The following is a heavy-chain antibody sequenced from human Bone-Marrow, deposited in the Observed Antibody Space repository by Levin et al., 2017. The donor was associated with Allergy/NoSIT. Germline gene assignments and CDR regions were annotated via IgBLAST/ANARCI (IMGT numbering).Heavy chain of an antibody. V-gene: IGHV3-23*01. J-gene: IGHJ4*02. CDR1: GFTFINYD. CDR2: IGSRGGGT. CDR3: AREPRWLQLGAKDF. Sequence: PGGSLRLSCVVSGFTFINYDMIWVRQAPGKGLEWVSGIGSRGGGTYYAESVEGRFAISRDDAKSTLYLQMDSLRAEDTAVYYCAREPRWLQLGAKDFWGQGTLVTVSS. D-gene: IGHD5-24*01.